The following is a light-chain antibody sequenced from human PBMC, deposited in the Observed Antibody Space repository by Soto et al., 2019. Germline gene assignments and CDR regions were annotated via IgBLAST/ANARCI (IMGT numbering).Light chain of an antibody. Sequence: QSALTQPASVSGSPGQSTTISCTGTRIAVGYYDYVSWYQQHPGKAPTLVIYDVSHRPSGVSDRFSGSKSGNTASLTISGLQAEDEGDYYCSSYTTAYTWMFGGGTKVTVL. J-gene: IGLJ3*02. CDR3: SSYTTAYTWM. V-gene: IGLV2-14*03. CDR2: DVS. CDR1: RIAVGYYDY.